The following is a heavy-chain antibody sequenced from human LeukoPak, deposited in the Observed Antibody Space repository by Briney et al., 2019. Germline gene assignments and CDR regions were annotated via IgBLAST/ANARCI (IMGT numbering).Heavy chain of an antibody. V-gene: IGHV4-38-2*02. J-gene: IGHJ6*03. CDR1: GFTISSGYY. Sequence: SETLSLTCTVSGFTISSGYYWVWIRQPPGKGLEWIGSIYHSETTYYNPSLKSRVTISVDTSKNQFSLNLTSVTAADTAVYYCARHLNYYYYYYMDVWGTGTTVTVSS. CDR2: IYHSETT. CDR3: ARHLNYYYYYYMDV.